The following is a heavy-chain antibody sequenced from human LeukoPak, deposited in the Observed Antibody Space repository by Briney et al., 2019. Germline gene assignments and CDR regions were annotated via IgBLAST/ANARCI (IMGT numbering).Heavy chain of an antibody. CDR1: GFTFDDYA. Sequence: GGSLRLSCAASGFTFDDYAMHWVRQAPGKGLEWVSGISWNSGSIGYADSVKGRFTISRDNAKNSLYLQMNSLRAEDTAVYYCAREVAEGVWISYYYYYYGMDVWGQGTTVTVSS. CDR3: AREVAEGVWISYYYYYYGMDV. D-gene: IGHD2-8*01. CDR2: ISWNSGSI. J-gene: IGHJ6*02. V-gene: IGHV3-9*01.